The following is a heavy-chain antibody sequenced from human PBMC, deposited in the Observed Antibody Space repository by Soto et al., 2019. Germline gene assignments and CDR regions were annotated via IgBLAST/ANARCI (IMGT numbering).Heavy chain of an antibody. Sequence: EVQLLESGGGLVQPGGSLRLSCAASGFTFSSYAMSWVRQAPGKGLEWVSAISGSGGSTYYADSVKGRFTISRDNSKNTLYLQLNSLRAEVTSVYYCAKVVSSGYYYYYYSMDVWGQGTTVTVSS. CDR1: GFTFSSYA. CDR2: ISGSGGST. CDR3: AKVVSSGYYYYYYSMDV. D-gene: IGHD3-3*01. V-gene: IGHV3-23*01. J-gene: IGHJ6*02.